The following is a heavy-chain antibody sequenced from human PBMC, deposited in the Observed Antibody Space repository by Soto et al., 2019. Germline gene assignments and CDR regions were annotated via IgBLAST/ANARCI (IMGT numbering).Heavy chain of an antibody. CDR2: IYYSGST. J-gene: IGHJ4*02. CDR3: ARSGGGSGWL. CDR1: GDSVSSGLYY. V-gene: IGHV4-61*01. Sequence: PSETLSRTCTVSGDSVSSGLYYWIWIRQPPGKALEWIAYIYYSGSTNYNPSLKSRVTISRDTSKNQFSLKLTSVTAADTAVYYCARSGGGSGWLGGQGTLVTVSS. D-gene: IGHD6-13*01.